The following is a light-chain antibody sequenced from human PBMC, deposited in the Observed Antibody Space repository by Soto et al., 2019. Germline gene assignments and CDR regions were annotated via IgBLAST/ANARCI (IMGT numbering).Light chain of an antibody. V-gene: IGKV1-33*01. J-gene: IGKJ5*01. CDR3: QQYENLPS. CDR1: QNINNY. Sequence: IQMTQSPSFLSASVGDRVTITCQASQNINNYLNWYQQKPGRAPKLLIYDASNLEAGDPSRFRGSGSGTDFTFTISRLQPEDIATYYCQQYENLPSFGQGTRLEIK. CDR2: DAS.